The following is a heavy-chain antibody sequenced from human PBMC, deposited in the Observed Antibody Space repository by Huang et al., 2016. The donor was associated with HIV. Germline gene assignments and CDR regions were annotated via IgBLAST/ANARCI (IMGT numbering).Heavy chain of an antibody. V-gene: IGHV4-34*02. J-gene: IGHJ6*02. Sequence: QMQLQQRGAGLLKPSETLSLTCGVSGGSFTGNYLTWIRQAPGKGLEWIGEVNDSGATHDNPSLNGRVTISLDKSNRELSLNLRSVTAADTAVYYCARQWTILEWLLGLDVWGQGTTVIVSS. CDR2: VNDSGAT. CDR1: GGSFTGNY. CDR3: ARQWTILEWLLGLDV. D-gene: IGHD3-3*01.